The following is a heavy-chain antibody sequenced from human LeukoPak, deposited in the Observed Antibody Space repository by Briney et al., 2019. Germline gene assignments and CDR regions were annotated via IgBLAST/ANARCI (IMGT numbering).Heavy chain of an antibody. CDR3: ARLSLGTVTTRPSRYGMDV. Sequence: GGSLRLSCAASGFTVSSNYMSWVRQAPGKGLEWVSVIYSGGSTYYADSVKGRFTISRDNSKNTLYLQMNSLRAEDTAVYYCARLSLGTVTTRPSRYGMDVWGQGTTVTVSS. J-gene: IGHJ6*02. V-gene: IGHV3-53*01. CDR2: IYSGGST. CDR1: GFTVSSNY. D-gene: IGHD4-11*01.